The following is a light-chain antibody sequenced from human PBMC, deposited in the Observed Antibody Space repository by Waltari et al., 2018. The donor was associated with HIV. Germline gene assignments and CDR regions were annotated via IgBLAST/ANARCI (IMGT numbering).Light chain of an antibody. CDR2: DDV. CDR1: NIGRNS. Sequence: SYVLTQAPSVSVAPGQTATIPCGNIGRNSVQGYRQKPGRAPLLVVLDDVDRSSGIPARFSGARSGERATLTISGVEAGDEADYYCQVWDRSYKEAVFGGGT. J-gene: IGLJ2*01. CDR3: QVWDRSYKEAV. V-gene: IGLV3-21*02.